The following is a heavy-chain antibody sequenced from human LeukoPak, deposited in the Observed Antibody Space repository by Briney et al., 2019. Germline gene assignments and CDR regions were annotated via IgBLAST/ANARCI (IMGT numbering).Heavy chain of an antibody. D-gene: IGHD1-26*01. V-gene: IGHV4-4*02. CDR3: SRESGPFCPFGH. Sequence: SGTLSLTCGVSGGSITTTNYWSWVRQPPGGGLEWIGEVSLAGRTRYNPSLKNRVNISIGESKNHLYPNLASVTAADTAVYYCSRESGPFCPFGHWGQGTLVAVAS. CDR1: GGSITTTNY. J-gene: IGHJ4*02. CDR2: VSLAGRT.